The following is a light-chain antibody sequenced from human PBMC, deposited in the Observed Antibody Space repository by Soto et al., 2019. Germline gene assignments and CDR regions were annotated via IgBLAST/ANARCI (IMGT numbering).Light chain of an antibody. CDR2: GAS. CDR1: QSISSW. Sequence: DIQMNQSPSTLSASVGDRVTITCRASQSISSWLAWYKQKPGKAPKLLIYGASSLESGVPSRFSGSGSATEFTLTISSLQPDDFATFYCLQYNSYPSTFGQGP. J-gene: IGKJ1*01. V-gene: IGKV1-5*01. CDR3: LQYNSYPST.